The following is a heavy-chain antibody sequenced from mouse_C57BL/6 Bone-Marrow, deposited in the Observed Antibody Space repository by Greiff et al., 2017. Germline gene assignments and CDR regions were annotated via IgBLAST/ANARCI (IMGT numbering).Heavy chain of an antibody. CDR3: ARWYDFGFAY. CDR1: GFTFSDYG. CDR2: ISSGSSTI. D-gene: IGHD2-4*01. J-gene: IGHJ3*01. Sequence: EVKLVESGGGLVKPGGSLKLSCAASGFTFSDYGMHWVRQAPEKGLEWVAYISSGSSTIYYADTVKGRFTISRDNAKNTLFLQMTSLRSEDTAMYYCARWYDFGFAYWGQGTLVTVSA. V-gene: IGHV5-17*01.